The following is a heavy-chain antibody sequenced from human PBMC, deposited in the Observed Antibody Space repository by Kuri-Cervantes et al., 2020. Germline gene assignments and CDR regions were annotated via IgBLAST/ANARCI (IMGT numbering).Heavy chain of an antibody. CDR3: ARVDGIAVAGTDSQGYFDY. CDR2: ISSSSSYI. CDR1: GFTFSSYS. Sequence: GGSLRLSCAASGFTFSSYSMNWVRQAPGKGLEWVSSISSSSSYIYYADSVKGRFTISGDNAKNSLYLQMNSLRAEDTAVYYCARVDGIAVAGTDSQGYFDYWGQGTLVTVSS. D-gene: IGHD6-19*01. V-gene: IGHV3-21*01. J-gene: IGHJ4*02.